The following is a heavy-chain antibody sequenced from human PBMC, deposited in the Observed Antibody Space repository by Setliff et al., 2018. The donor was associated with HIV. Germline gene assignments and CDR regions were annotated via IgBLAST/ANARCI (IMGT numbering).Heavy chain of an antibody. D-gene: IGHD3-10*01. CDR1: GGSFSGYY. CDR3: ARLSRRGLDY. J-gene: IGHJ4*02. Sequence: PSETLSLTCAVYGGSFSGYYWSWIRQPPGKGLEWIGEINHSGSTNYNPSLKSXVTISVDTSKNQFSLKLSSVTAADTAVYYCARLSRRGLDYWGQRTLVXVSS. CDR2: INHSGST. V-gene: IGHV4-34*01.